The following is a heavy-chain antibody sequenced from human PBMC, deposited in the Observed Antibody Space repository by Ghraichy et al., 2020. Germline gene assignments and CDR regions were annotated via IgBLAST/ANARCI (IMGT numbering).Heavy chain of an antibody. CDR1: GFGFSSFC. CDR2: INWNGEST. Sequence: LSLTCAASGFGFSSFCMHWVRQAPGKGLEWVSAINWNGESTGYADSVKGRFTISRDNAKNSLFLQMNNLRGEDTAVYYCVRGGCSGTSGKSDPWGKGTRVT. V-gene: IGHV3-20*04. D-gene: IGHD2-2*01. CDR3: VRGGCSGTSGKSDP. J-gene: IGHJ5*02.